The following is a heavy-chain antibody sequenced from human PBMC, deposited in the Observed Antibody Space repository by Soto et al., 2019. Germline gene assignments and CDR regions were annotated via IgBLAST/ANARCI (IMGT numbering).Heavy chain of an antibody. J-gene: IGHJ4*02. CDR3: TRSPRSITGTPTGGAQNDY. Sequence: GPLRLSCAGAGFSFFSYTMTWVRQAPGKGLEWVSSISSDNKYIYYADSVKGRFTISRDNAKSSLFLQMNSLRADDTAVYYCTRSPRSITGTPTGGAQNDYWGQGALVTVSS. V-gene: IGHV3-21*01. CDR2: ISSDNKYI. CDR1: GFSFFSYT. D-gene: IGHD1-7*01.